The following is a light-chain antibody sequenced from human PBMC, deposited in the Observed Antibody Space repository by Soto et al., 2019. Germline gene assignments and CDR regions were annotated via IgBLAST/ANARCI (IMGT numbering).Light chain of an antibody. CDR1: QGVSSTY. CDR3: QQFGGPPRT. V-gene: IGKV3-20*01. Sequence: IVLSQSRGTLSLSPGERATLSCRASQGVSSTYVAWYQQTPGQAPRLLFYGACFRATGIPDRFSGGGSGTYFPLTITMLEAEDCAVYCCQQFGGPPRTFGEGTKVDI. J-gene: IGKJ1*01. CDR2: GAC.